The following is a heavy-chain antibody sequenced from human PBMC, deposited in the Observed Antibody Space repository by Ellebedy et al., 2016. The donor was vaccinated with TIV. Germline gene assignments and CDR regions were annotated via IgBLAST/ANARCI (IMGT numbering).Heavy chain of an antibody. J-gene: IGHJ5*02. D-gene: IGHD4-17*01. Sequence: PGGSLRLSCAASGFNFRSYWMTWVRQAPGKGLEWVAKIRQEGDEIYYVESVKGRFTISRDNAKNSLFLQMNSLRVEDTAVYYCARRASYGDYAVQVNPWFDPWGQGTLVTVSS. CDR3: ARRASYGDYAVQVNPWFDP. CDR1: GFNFRSYW. V-gene: IGHV3-7*01. CDR2: IRQEGDEI.